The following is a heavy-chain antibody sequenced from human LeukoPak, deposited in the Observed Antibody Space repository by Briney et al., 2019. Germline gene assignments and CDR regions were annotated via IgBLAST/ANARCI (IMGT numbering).Heavy chain of an antibody. J-gene: IGHJ5*02. CDR2: IYTSGST. CDR3: ARDIEYSSSSHWFDP. Sequence: SETLSLTCTVSGGSISSYYWSWIRQPAGKGLEWIGRIYTSGSTNYNPSLKSRVTMSVDTSKNQFSLKLSSVTAADTAVYYCARDIEYSSSSHWFDPWGQGTLVTVSS. D-gene: IGHD6-6*01. V-gene: IGHV4-4*07. CDR1: GGSISSYY.